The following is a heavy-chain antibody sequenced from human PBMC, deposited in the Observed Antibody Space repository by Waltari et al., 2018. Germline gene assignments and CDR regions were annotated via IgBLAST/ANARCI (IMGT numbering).Heavy chain of an antibody. J-gene: IGHJ4*02. CDR1: GYTFTSYY. V-gene: IGHV1-46*01. CDR3: ARRKGYFDS. Sequence: QVQLVQSGAEVKQPGASVTVSCEASGYTFTSYYLHWVRQAPGQGLEWMGVIDPSDGSTSYAQKFQGRVTMTRDTSTSTVYMEMSSLRSEDTAVYYCARRKGYFDSWGQGTLVTVSS. CDR2: IDPSDGST.